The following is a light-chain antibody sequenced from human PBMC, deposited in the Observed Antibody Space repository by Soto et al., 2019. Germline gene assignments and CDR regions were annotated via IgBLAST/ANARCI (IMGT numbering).Light chain of an antibody. CDR2: GAS. CDR3: QQYGSSPLT. CDR1: QSVSSSY. Sequence: EIVMTQSPATLSVSPGEGATLYCRASQSVSSSYLAWYQQKPGQAPRLLIYGASSRATGIPDRFSGSGSGTDFTLTISRLEPEDFAVYYCQQYGSSPLTFGGGTKVDIK. J-gene: IGKJ4*01. V-gene: IGKV3-20*01.